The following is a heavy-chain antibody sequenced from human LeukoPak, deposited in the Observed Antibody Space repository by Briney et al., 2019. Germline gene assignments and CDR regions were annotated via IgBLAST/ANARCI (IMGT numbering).Heavy chain of an antibody. V-gene: IGHV3-23*01. J-gene: IGHJ4*02. Sequence: GGSLRLSCAASGFTFSSYAMSWVRQAPGKGMEWVSAISGSGDSTYYTDSVKGRFTISRDNSKITLYLQMNSLSAEDTAVYYCAKERYSSSWSTDFDYWGQGTLVTVSS. CDR2: ISGSGDST. D-gene: IGHD6-13*01. CDR1: GFTFSSYA. CDR3: AKERYSSSWSTDFDY.